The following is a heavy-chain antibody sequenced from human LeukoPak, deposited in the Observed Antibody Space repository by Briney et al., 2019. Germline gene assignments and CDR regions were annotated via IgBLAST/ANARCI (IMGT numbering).Heavy chain of an antibody. V-gene: IGHV4-34*01. CDR3: ARTAATTYYYGSGRALSFDY. CDR1: GGSFSGYY. J-gene: IGHJ4*02. CDR2: INHSGST. Sequence: SETLSLTCAVYGGSFSGYYWSWLRQPPGKGLEWIGEINHSGSTNYNPSLKSRVTISVDTSKNQFSLKLSSVTAADTAVYYCARTAATTYYYGSGRALSFDYWGQGTLVTVSS. D-gene: IGHD3-10*01.